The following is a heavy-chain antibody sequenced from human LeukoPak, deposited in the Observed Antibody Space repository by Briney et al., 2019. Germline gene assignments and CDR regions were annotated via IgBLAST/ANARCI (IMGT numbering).Heavy chain of an antibody. CDR1: GYTFTNYD. Sequence: ASVKVSCKTSGYTFTNYDVNWVRQGTGQGLEWMGWMNPNSGNRGYAPKFQGRVTITRNITARTVYMELSGLRSDDTAVYYCARGVHVRKYDSNHNCFDPWGQGTLVTVSS. J-gene: IGHJ5*02. D-gene: IGHD3-22*01. CDR3: ARGVHVRKYDSNHNCFDP. V-gene: IGHV1-8*03. CDR2: MNPNSGNR.